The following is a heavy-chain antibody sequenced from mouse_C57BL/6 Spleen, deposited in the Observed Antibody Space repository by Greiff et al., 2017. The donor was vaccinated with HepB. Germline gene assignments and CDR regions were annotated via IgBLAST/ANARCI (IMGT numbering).Heavy chain of an antibody. CDR1: GYAFSSYW. V-gene: IGHV1-80*01. J-gene: IGHJ3*01. Sequence: VQLQQSGAELVKPGASVKISCKASGYAFSSYWMNWVKQRPGKGLEWIGQIYPGDGDTNYNGKFKGKATLTADKSSSTAYMQLSSLTSEDSAVYFCARSDYGNYAAWFAYWGQGTLVTVSA. CDR3: ARSDYGNYAAWFAY. D-gene: IGHD2-1*01. CDR2: IYPGDGDT.